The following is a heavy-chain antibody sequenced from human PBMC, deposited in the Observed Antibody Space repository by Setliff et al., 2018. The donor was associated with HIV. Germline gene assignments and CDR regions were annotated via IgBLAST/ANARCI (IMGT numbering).Heavy chain of an antibody. CDR1: GFTLSDRH. D-gene: IGHD3-10*01. V-gene: IGHV3-15*01. CDR2: SRNKADGGTT. CDR3: TTVYYYGSGSYIRNWYFDL. Sequence: PGGSLRLSCAGSGFTLSDRHMDWVRQAPGKGLEWVGRSRNKADGGTTDYAATVKGRFTISRDDSKNTLYLQMNSLKTEDTAVYYCTTVYYYGSGSYIRNWYFDLWGRGTLVTVSS. J-gene: IGHJ2*01.